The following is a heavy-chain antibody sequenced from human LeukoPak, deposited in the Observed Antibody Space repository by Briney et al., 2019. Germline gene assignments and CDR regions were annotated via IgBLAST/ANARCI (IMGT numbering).Heavy chain of an antibody. V-gene: IGHV3-23*01. D-gene: IGHD3-22*01. CDR1: GFTFSSSA. CDR3: AKISSSRGYYYETRYYYYYMDV. Sequence: GGSLRLSCAASGFTFSSSAMSWVRQAPGKGLEWVSTISGSGSGSSTYYADSVKGRFTISRDNSKNTLYLQMNSLRAEDTAVYYCAKISSSRGYYYETRYYYYYMDVWGKGTTVTVSS. J-gene: IGHJ6*03. CDR2: ISGSGSGSST.